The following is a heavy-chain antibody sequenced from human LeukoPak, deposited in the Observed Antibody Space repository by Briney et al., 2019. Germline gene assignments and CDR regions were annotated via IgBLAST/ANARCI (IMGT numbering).Heavy chain of an antibody. Sequence: KPSETLSLTCTVSGGSISSSSYYWGWIRQPPGKGLEWIGSIYYSGSTYYNPSLKSRVTISVDTSKNQFSLKLSSVTAADTAVYYCARGKDPFFSVATQYYFDYWGQGTLVTVSS. J-gene: IGHJ4*02. D-gene: IGHD5-12*01. CDR3: ARGKDPFFSVATQYYFDY. CDR1: GGSISSSSYY. CDR2: IYYSGST. V-gene: IGHV4-39*07.